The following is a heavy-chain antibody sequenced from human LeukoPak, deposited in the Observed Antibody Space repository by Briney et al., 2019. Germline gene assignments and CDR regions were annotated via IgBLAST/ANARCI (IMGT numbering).Heavy chain of an antibody. CDR1: GFAFRTYS. D-gene: IGHD3-16*01. Sequence: GGSLRLSCAASGFAFRTYSMNWVRQAPGKGLEWISFVSISSGTIYYADSVNGRFRISRDNAKSSLDLEMNSLRAEDTAVYYCARAMSTFGGVRNYFDSWGQGTLVTVSS. CDR3: ARAMSTFGGVRNYFDS. CDR2: VSISSGTI. V-gene: IGHV3-48*04. J-gene: IGHJ4*02.